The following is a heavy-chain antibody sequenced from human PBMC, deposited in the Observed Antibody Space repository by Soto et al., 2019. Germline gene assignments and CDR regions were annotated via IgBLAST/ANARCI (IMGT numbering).Heavy chain of an antibody. J-gene: IGHJ5*02. D-gene: IGHD6-19*01. Sequence: SETLSLPCTVSAGSINSGEYYWGWIRQPPGKGLEWIGSIFYGGTTYYNPSLKSRVTISIDTSRNQFSLRLSSVTAADTAVYYCAILTVAVTWGFGSWGQGTLVTVSS. CDR1: AGSINSGEYY. V-gene: IGHV4-39*01. CDR2: IFYGGTT. CDR3: AILTVAVTWGFGS.